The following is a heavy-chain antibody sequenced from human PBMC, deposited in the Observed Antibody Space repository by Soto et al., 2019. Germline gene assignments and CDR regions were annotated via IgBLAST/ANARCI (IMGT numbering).Heavy chain of an antibody. CDR1: GFTFSSYA. CDR2: ISPSDGST. CDR3: AEGSNVGDCTRIRCQPLDV. D-gene: IGHD2-8*01. V-gene: IGHV3-23*01. J-gene: IGHJ6*02. Sequence: EVQLLESGGGLVQPGGSLRLSCAASGFTFSSYAMSWVRQAPGKGLEWVSGISPSDGSTYYAYSVKGRFTISKNKYQIAVNMQMTSLRGEDTVVYCCAEGSNVGDCTRIRCQPLDVWGQGSTVSVSS.